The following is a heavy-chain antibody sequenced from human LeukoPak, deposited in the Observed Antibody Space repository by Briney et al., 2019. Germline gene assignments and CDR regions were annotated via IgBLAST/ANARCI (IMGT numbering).Heavy chain of an antibody. V-gene: IGHV3-33*01. Sequence: GTSLRLSCAASGFIFSIHGMHWVRQTPGEGLEWVAGIWEDGTNIHYTDSVKGRFTISRDNSKDTLILQMNSLRAEDSAVYYCARAGYNSGWYEDWGRGALVTVSS. J-gene: IGHJ4*02. CDR2: IWEDGTNI. CDR3: ARAGYNSGWYED. D-gene: IGHD6-19*01. CDR1: GFIFSIHG.